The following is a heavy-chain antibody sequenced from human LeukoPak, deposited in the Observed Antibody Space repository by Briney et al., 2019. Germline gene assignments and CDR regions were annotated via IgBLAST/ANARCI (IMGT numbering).Heavy chain of an antibody. Sequence: GGSLRLSCAASGFTFSSYGMHWVRQAPGKRLEWVAVIWYDGSNKYYADSVKGRFTISRDNSKNTLYLQMNSLRAEDTAVYYCARDQHPYYYDSSGYTPGGRDYYYYGMDVWGQGTTVTVSS. CDR3: ARDQHPYYYDSSGYTPGGRDYYYYGMDV. D-gene: IGHD3-22*01. J-gene: IGHJ6*02. CDR2: IWYDGSNK. V-gene: IGHV3-33*01. CDR1: GFTFSSYG.